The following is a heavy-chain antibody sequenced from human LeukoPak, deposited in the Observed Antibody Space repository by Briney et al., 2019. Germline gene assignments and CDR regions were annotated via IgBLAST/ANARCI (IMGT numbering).Heavy chain of an antibody. Sequence: GASVKVSCKASGYTFTNYGLSWVRQAPGQGLEWMGWISAYNGHTNYAQKFQDRVTMTTDTSTTTAYLELRSLRSDDTAVYYCARALYHTFDYWGQGTLVIVSS. CDR1: GYTFTNYG. CDR3: ARALYHTFDY. J-gene: IGHJ4*02. D-gene: IGHD2-2*01. V-gene: IGHV1-18*01. CDR2: ISAYNGHT.